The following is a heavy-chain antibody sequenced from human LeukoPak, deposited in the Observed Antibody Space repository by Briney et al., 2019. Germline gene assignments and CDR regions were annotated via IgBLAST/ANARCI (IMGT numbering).Heavy chain of an antibody. CDR1: GYTFSDYY. D-gene: IGHD3-10*01. CDR3: AREAYASGSFRTDYYYMDV. CDR2: INPNSGGT. J-gene: IGHJ6*03. V-gene: IGHV1-2*02. Sequence: ASVKVSCKASGYTFSDYYMHWMRQAPGQGLEWMGWINPNSGGTNYAQKFQGRVTMTRDTSISTAYMELSRLRSDDTAVYYCAREAYASGSFRTDYYYMDVWGKGTTVTISS.